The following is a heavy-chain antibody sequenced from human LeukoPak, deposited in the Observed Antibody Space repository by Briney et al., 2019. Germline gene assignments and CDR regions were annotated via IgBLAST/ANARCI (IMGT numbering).Heavy chain of an antibody. CDR3: ARLRERGTPMVISYYYYMDV. CDR1: GFTFSDYY. D-gene: IGHD5-18*01. V-gene: IGHV3-11*01. Sequence: SGGSLRLSCAASGFTFSDYYMSWIRQAQGKGLEWVSYISRSGTTIYYADSVKGRFTVSRDNAENSLYLQMNSLRAEDTAVYYCARLRERGTPMVISYYYYMDVWGKGTTVTVSS. CDR2: ISRSGTTI. J-gene: IGHJ6*03.